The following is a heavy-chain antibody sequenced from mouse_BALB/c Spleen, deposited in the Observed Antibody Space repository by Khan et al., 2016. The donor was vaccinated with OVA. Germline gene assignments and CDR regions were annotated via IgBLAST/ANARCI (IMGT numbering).Heavy chain of an antibody. CDR1: GYSFTSHT. D-gene: IGHD2-14*01. CDR3: ARRTTGYALDY. Sequence: VQLQQSGAELARPGASVKMSCKASGYSFTSHTMHWVKQRPGQGLEWIGYINPRSGYTNYNQKFNAKATLTADKSSSTAYMQLSSLTSEDSAVYYCARRTTGYALDYWGQGTSVTVSS. CDR2: INPRSGYT. V-gene: IGHV1-4*01. J-gene: IGHJ4*01.